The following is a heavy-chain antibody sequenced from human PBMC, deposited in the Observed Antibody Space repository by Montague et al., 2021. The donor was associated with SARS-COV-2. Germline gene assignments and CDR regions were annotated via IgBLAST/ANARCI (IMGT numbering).Heavy chain of an antibody. CDR3: ARTEIQVWSRRWFDP. V-gene: IGHV4-39*01. J-gene: IGHJ5*02. D-gene: IGHD5-18*01. CDR1: GGSISSSSYY. CDR2: IYYSGST. Sequence: SETLSLTCTVSGGSISSSSYYWGWIRQPPGKGLGWIGSIYYSGSTYYNPSLKSRVTISVDTSKNQFSLKLSSVTAADTAVYYCARTEIQVWSRRWFDPWGQGTLVTASS.